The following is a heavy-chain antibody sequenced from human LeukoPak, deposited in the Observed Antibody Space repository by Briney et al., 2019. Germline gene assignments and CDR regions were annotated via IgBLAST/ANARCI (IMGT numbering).Heavy chain of an antibody. J-gene: IGHJ4*02. D-gene: IGHD6-6*01. CDR1: GGSISSGGYY. Sequence: SETLSLTCTVSGGSISSGGYYWSWIRQPPGKGLEWIGYIYHSGSTYYNPSLKSRVTISIDRSKNQFSLKLSSMTAADTAVYYCARAVDSSSSAFDYWGQGTLVTVSS. CDR2: IYHSGST. CDR3: ARAVDSSSSAFDY. V-gene: IGHV4-30-2*01.